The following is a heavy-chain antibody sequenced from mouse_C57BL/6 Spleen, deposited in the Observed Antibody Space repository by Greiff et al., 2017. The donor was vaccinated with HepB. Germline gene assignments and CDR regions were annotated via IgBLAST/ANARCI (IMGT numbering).Heavy chain of an antibody. V-gene: IGHV1-80*01. D-gene: IGHD2-4*01. Sequence: QVQLQQSGAELVKPGASVKISCKASGYAFSSYWMNWVKQRPGKGLEWIGQIYPGDGDTNYNGKFKGKATLTADKSSSTAYMQLSSLTSEDSAVYFCARNRRYDYKDYFDYWGQGTTLTVSS. CDR3: ARNRRYDYKDYFDY. J-gene: IGHJ2*01. CDR2: IYPGDGDT. CDR1: GYAFSSYW.